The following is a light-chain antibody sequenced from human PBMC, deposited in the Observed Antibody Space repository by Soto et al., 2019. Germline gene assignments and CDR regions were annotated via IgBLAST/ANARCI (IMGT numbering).Light chain of an antibody. CDR1: SSDIGGYNY. CDR3: CSYTSINTWV. V-gene: IGLV2-14*01. Sequence: QSALTQPASVSGSPGQSVTISCTGTSSDIGGYNYVSWFQQYPGKAPKLMISEFSNRPSGVSNRFSGSKSGNTASLTISGLQAEDEADYYCCSYTSINTWVFGGGTKLTVL. CDR2: EFS. J-gene: IGLJ3*02.